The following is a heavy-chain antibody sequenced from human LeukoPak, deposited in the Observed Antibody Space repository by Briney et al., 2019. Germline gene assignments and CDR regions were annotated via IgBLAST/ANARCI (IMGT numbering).Heavy chain of an antibody. CDR2: IYYSGIT. J-gene: IGHJ3*02. D-gene: IGHD1-26*01. CDR1: GGSISTYY. Sequence: PSETLSLTCTVSGGSISTYYWSWIRQPPGRGLEWIGYIYYSGITDYSPSLKSRVTISVGTSKKQFSLKLSSVTAADTAVYYCARWEASRVAFDIWGQGTLVTVSS. CDR3: ARWEASRVAFDI. V-gene: IGHV4-59*01.